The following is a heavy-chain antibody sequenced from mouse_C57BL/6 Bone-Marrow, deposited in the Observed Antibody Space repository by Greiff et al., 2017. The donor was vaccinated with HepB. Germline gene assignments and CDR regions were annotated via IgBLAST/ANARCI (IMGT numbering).Heavy chain of an antibody. CDR2: IYPRSGNT. CDR1: GYTFTSYG. V-gene: IGHV1-81*01. D-gene: IGHD1-1*01. Sequence: VQLQQSGAELARPGASVKLSCKASGYTFTSYGISWVKQRTGQGLEWIGEIYPRSGNTYYNEKFKGQATLTADKSSSTAYMVLRSLTSEDSAVYFCARERGYYYGSRPWFAYWGQGTLVTVSA. CDR3: ARERGYYYGSRPWFAY. J-gene: IGHJ3*01.